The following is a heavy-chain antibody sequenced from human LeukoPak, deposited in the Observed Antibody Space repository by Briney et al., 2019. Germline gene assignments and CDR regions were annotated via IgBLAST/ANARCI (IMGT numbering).Heavy chain of an antibody. CDR3: ARVVFAFYYYMDV. CDR1: GGSISSSGHY. J-gene: IGHJ6*03. V-gene: IGHV4-31*03. Sequence: SQTLSLTCTVSGGSISSSGHYWGWIRQHPGKGPEWIGNIFYSGSTYYNPSLTSRLTISVDTSKNQFSLNLRSVTAADTAVYYCARVVFAFYYYMDVWGKGTTVTVSS. CDR2: IFYSGST.